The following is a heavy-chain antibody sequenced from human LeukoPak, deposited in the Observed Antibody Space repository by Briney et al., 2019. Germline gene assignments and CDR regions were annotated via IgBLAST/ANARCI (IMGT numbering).Heavy chain of an antibody. J-gene: IGHJ5*02. Sequence: EASETLSLTCTVSNGSISSSYWSWIRQPPGKGLEWIGYIYYSGSPNYNPSLKSRVTISVDTSKNQFSLKLTSVTAADTAVYYCARDRLAMVRGVIPKEAWGWFDPWGQGTLVTVSS. CDR1: NGSISSSY. D-gene: IGHD3-10*01. V-gene: IGHV4-59*12. CDR3: ARDRLAMVRGVIPKEAWGWFDP. CDR2: IYYSGSP.